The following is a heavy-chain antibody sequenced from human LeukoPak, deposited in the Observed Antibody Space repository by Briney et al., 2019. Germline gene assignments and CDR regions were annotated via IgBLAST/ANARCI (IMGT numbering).Heavy chain of an antibody. CDR1: GYTFTGYY. Sequence: ASVKVSCKASGYTFTGYYMHWVRQAPGQGLEWMGWINPNSGGTNYAQKFQGRVTMTRDTSISTAYMELSRLRSDDTAVYYCARARYDFWSGYYTIYYFDYWGQGTLATVSS. J-gene: IGHJ4*02. CDR2: INPNSGGT. V-gene: IGHV1-2*02. CDR3: ARARYDFWSGYYTIYYFDY. D-gene: IGHD3-3*01.